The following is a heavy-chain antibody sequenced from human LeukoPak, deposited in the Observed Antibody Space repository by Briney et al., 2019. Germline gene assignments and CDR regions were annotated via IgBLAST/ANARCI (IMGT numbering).Heavy chain of an antibody. CDR1: AFTFSNAW. D-gene: IGHD3-16*01. J-gene: IGHJ6*02. V-gene: IGHV3-15*01. CDR3: TTDSPGGSYYYYGMDV. CDR2: IKSKTDGGTQ. Sequence: GGSLRLSCAASAFTFSNAWMSWVRQAPGKGLGWVGRIKSKTDGGTQDYAAPVKGRFTISRDDSKNTLYLQKNSLKTEDTAVYYCTTDSPGGSYYYYGMDVWGQGTTVTVSS.